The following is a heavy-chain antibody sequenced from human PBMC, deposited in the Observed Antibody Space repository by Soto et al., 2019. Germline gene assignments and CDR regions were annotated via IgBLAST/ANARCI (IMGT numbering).Heavy chain of an antibody. Sequence: AETLSLTCAVSGDSISSSNWWSWVRQPPGKGLEWNGEIYHRGSTNYNPSLKSRVTISVDKSKNQFSLKLRSVTAADTAVYYCARYNSRGYYRTLMAAFDIWGQGTMVTVSS. CDR2: IYHRGST. V-gene: IGHV4-4*02. CDR1: GDSISSSNW. J-gene: IGHJ3*02. CDR3: ARYNSRGYYRTLMAAFDI. D-gene: IGHD3-22*01.